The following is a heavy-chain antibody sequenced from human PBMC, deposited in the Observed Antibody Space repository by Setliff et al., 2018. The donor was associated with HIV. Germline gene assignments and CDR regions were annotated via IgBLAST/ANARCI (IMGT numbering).Heavy chain of an antibody. CDR3: ARAYYHHSGAYWSTDYYYSYIDV. CDR2: IGGSGGST. D-gene: IGHD3-22*01. Sequence: GGSLRLSCAASGFTFSSYAMNWVRQAPGKGLEWVSVIGGSGGSTYYADSVKGRFTISRDNAKNSLYLQMNSLRAEDTAVYYCARAYYHHSGAYWSTDYYYSYIDVWGKGTTVTVSS. CDR1: GFTFSSYA. V-gene: IGHV3-23*01. J-gene: IGHJ6*03.